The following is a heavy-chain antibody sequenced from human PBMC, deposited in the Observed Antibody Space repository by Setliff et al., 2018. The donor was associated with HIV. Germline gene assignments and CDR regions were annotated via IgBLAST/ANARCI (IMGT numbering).Heavy chain of an antibody. Sequence: ASVKVSCKPSGYTFTTYGLSWVRQAPGQGLEWMGWINAGNGNTEYSQNFQGRVTISRDTSASTAYMELSSLRSEDTAVYYCASSWSRVPYYGMDVWGQGTTVTVSS. V-gene: IGHV1-3*01. D-gene: IGHD6-13*01. CDR1: GYTFTTYG. J-gene: IGHJ6*02. CDR2: INAGNGNT. CDR3: ASSWSRVPYYGMDV.